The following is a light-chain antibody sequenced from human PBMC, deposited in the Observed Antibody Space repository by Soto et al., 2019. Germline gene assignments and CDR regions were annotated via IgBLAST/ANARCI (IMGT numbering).Light chain of an antibody. V-gene: IGLV2-11*01. CDR1: NSDVGDYNF. CDR2: DVS. CDR3: CSYADSFYV. Sequence: QSALTQPRSVSGSPGQSVTISCTGTNSDVGDYNFVSWYQQYPGKVPKLLIYDVSKRSSGVPDRFSGSKSGNTACLTISGLQAEDEADYYCCSYADSFYVFGTGTKLTVL. J-gene: IGLJ1*01.